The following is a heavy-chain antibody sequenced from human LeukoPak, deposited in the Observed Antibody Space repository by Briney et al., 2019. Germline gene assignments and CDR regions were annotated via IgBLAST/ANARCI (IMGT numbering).Heavy chain of an antibody. D-gene: IGHD7-27*01. V-gene: IGHV3-64D*06. CDR1: GFTFTTYP. Sequence: GGSLRLSCSASGFTFTTYPMHWVRQAPGKGLEYVSSMSSNGSYTYYAESVKGRFTISRDNSKNTLYLQMSSLRAEDTAVYYCVKGYDANWAHFDYWGQGTLATVSS. J-gene: IGHJ4*02. CDR2: MSSNGSYT. CDR3: VKGYDANWAHFDY.